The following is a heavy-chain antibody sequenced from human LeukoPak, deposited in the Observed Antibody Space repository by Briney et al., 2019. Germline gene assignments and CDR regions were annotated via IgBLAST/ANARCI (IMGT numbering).Heavy chain of an antibody. CDR1: GFTFSSHA. CDR2: LSGSGYNT. CDR3: ARGNPLGHL. V-gene: IGHV3-23*01. J-gene: IGHJ5*02. Sequence: GGSLRLSCAASGFTFSSHALSWVRQAPGKGLEWVSSLSGSGYNTYYADSVKGRFTVSRDNAKNTVYLQMNSLRAEDTAVYYCARGNPLGHLWGQGALVTVSS. D-gene: IGHD3-16*01.